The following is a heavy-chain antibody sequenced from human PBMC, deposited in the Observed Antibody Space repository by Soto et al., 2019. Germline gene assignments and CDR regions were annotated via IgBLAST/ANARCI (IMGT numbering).Heavy chain of an antibody. CDR2: IYYSGST. J-gene: IGHJ4*02. CDR3: ARVDSSGWRYYFDY. Sequence: QVQLQESGPGLVKPSETLSLTCTVSGGSVSSGSYYWSWIRQPPGKGLEWIGYIYYSGSTNYNPSLTSRVTISVDTSKNQFSLKLSSVTAADTAVYYCARVDSSGWRYYFDYWGQGTLVTVSS. CDR1: GGSVSSGSYY. D-gene: IGHD6-19*01. V-gene: IGHV4-61*01.